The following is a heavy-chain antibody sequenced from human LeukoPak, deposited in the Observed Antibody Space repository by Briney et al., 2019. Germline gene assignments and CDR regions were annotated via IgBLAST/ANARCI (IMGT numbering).Heavy chain of an antibody. CDR3: ARDVGT. J-gene: IGHJ5*02. V-gene: IGHV3-74*01. CDR1: GFTFSSYW. D-gene: IGHD7-27*01. CDR2: ISNDESTI. Sequence: GGSLRLSCAASGFTFSSYWMHWVRQAPGKGPVWVSLISNDESTIIYADSVKGRFTISRDNAKNTLYLQMSSLRAEDTAVYYCARDVGTWGQGTLVTVSS.